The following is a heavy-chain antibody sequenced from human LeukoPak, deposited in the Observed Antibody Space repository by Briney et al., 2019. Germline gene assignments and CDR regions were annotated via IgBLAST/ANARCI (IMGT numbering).Heavy chain of an antibody. Sequence: GGSLRLSCAASGFTFDDYAVHWVRQAPGKGLEWVSGISWNSGSIGYADSVKGRFTISRDNAKNSLYLQMNSLRAEDTALYYCAKALRRLDDAFDIWGQGTMVTVSS. CDR1: GFTFDDYA. V-gene: IGHV3-9*01. CDR3: AKALRRLDDAFDI. J-gene: IGHJ3*02. CDR2: ISWNSGSI.